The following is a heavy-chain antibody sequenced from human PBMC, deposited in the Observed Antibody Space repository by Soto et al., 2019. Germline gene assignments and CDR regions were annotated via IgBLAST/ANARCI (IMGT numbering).Heavy chain of an antibody. CDR1: GYSFTSYA. CDR3: ARGVENIVVVLDVFGYYGMDV. CDR2: INAGNGNT. J-gene: IGHJ6*02. D-gene: IGHD2-2*01. Sequence: EASVKVSCKASGYSFTSYAIYWVRQAPGQRLEWMGWINAGNGNTKYSQKLQGRVTFTGDTSASTAHMELSSLRSEGTAVYFCARGVENIVVVLDVFGYYGMDVWGQGTTVTVSS. V-gene: IGHV1-3*01.